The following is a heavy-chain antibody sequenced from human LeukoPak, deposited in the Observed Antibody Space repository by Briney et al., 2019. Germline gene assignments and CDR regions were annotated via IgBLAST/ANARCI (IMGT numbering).Heavy chain of an antibody. CDR1: GFTFSSYA. CDR3: AKSRRVEWELHFDY. D-gene: IGHD1-26*01. CDR2: ISGSGGST. V-gene: IGHV3-23*01. Sequence: QAGGSLRPSCAASGFTFSSYAMSWVRQAPGKGLEWVSAISGSGGSTYYADSVKGRFTISRDNSKNTLYLQMNSLRAEDTAVYYCAKSRRVEWELHFDYWGQGTLVTVSS. J-gene: IGHJ4*02.